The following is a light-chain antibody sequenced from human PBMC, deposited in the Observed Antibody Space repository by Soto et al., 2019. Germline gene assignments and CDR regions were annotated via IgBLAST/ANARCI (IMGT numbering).Light chain of an antibody. Sequence: DIQMTQSPSSLSASVGDRVTITCQASQVISNYLNWYQQKPGKAPKLLIYDASNLETGVPSRFSGSGSGTDFTFTISSLQPEDIATYYCQQYDNLAWTFGQGTKVDIK. J-gene: IGKJ1*01. CDR3: QQYDNLAWT. V-gene: IGKV1-33*01. CDR2: DAS. CDR1: QVISNY.